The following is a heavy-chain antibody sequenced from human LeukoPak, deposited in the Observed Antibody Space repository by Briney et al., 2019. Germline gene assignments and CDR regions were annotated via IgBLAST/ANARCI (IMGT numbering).Heavy chain of an antibody. CDR2: ISSSSSYI. Sequence: GGSLRLSCAASGFTFSSYSMTWVRQAPGKGLEWVSSISSSSSYIYYADSVKGRFTISRDNAKNSLYLQMNSLRAEDTAVYYCARAVRGSYYFDYWGQGTLVTVSS. J-gene: IGHJ4*02. CDR1: GFTFSSYS. CDR3: ARAVRGSYYFDY. D-gene: IGHD3-16*01. V-gene: IGHV3-21*04.